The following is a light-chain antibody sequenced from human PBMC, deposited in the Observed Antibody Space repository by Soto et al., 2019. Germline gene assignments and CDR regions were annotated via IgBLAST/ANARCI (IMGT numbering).Light chain of an antibody. CDR3: GSWDSSLSAYV. CDR2: DDN. CDR1: SSNSGGSS. Sequence: QGVLTQPPSVSTAPGQKVTISCSASSSNSGGSSVSWYQQLPGTAPKLLIYDDNKRPSGIPDRFSGSKSGTSATLGITGFQTGDGADYYCGSWDSSLSAYVFGTGTKV. V-gene: IGLV1-51*01. J-gene: IGLJ1*01.